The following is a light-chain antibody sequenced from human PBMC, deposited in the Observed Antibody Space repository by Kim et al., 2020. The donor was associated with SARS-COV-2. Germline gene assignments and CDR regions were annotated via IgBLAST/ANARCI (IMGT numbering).Light chain of an antibody. J-gene: IGKJ3*01. Sequence: ASVGDRVTITCRATEDVAAYLAWYQQKPGKAPKLLIYGASSLQSGVPSSFVGSGSGTHYTLTITSLQPEDLATYYCQQLHTFPFTFGPGTKVDIK. V-gene: IGKV1-12*01. CDR2: GAS. CDR1: EDVAAY. CDR3: QQLHTFPFT.